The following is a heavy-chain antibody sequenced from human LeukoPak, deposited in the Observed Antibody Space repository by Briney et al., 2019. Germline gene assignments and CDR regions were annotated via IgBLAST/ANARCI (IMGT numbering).Heavy chain of an antibody. V-gene: IGHV4-59*01. D-gene: IGHD1-1*01. CDR3: RGTYYYYYMDV. CDR1: GGSISSYY. CDR2: IYYSGST. Sequence: PSETLSLTCTVSGGSISSYYWSWIRQPPGKGLEWIGNIYYSGSTNYNPSLKSRVTISVDTSKNQFSLKLSSVTAADTAVYYCRGTYYYYYMDVWGKGTTVTVSS. J-gene: IGHJ6*03.